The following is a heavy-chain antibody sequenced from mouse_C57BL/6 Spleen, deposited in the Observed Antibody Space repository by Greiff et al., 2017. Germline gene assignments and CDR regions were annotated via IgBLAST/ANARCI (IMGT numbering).Heavy chain of an antibody. D-gene: IGHD1-1*01. Sequence: QVQLQQSGAELARPGASVKLSCKASGYTFTSYGISWVKQRTGQGLEWIGEIYPRSGNTYYNEKFKGKATLTADKSSSTAYMELRSLTSEDSAVYFCAREGYGSSLGYWGQGTLVTVSA. CDR2: IYPRSGNT. V-gene: IGHV1-81*01. CDR3: AREGYGSSLGY. J-gene: IGHJ3*01. CDR1: GYTFTSYG.